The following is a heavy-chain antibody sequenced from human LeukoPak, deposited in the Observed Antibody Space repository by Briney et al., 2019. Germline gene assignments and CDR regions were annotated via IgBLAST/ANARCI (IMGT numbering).Heavy chain of an antibody. CDR2: INPNSGGT. V-gene: IGHV1-2*02. D-gene: IGHD3-22*01. J-gene: IGHJ4*02. Sequence: ASVKVSCKASGYTFTGYYMHWVRQAPGQGLEWMGWINPNSGGTNYAQKFQGRVTMTRDTSISTAYMELSRLRSDDTAVYYCARDASLTNYYDSSGYSFDYWGQGTLVTVSS. CDR1: GYTFTGYY. CDR3: ARDASLTNYYDSSGYSFDY.